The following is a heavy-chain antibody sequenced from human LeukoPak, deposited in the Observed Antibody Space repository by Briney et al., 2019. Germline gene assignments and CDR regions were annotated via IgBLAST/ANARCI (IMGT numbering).Heavy chain of an antibody. J-gene: IGHJ4*02. D-gene: IGHD6-6*01. V-gene: IGHV3-74*01. CDR3: ASEDRNSSYYFDD. CDR1: GFSFSSYW. CDR2: INSDGSST. Sequence: PGGSLRLSCAASGFSFSSYWTHWVRQAPEKGVGWVSRINSDGSSTSHAYSVKGRFTISRDNAKSTLYLQMNSLRVEDTAVYYCASEDRNSSYYFDDWGQGTLVSVSS.